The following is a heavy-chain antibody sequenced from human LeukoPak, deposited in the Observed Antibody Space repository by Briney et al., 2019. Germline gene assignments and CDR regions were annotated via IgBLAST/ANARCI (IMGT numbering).Heavy chain of an antibody. J-gene: IGHJ3*02. V-gene: IGHV4-59*12. Sequence: SETLSLTCTVSGGSISSYYWSWIRQPPGKGLEWIGSIYHSGSTYYNPSLKSRVTISVDTSKNQFSLKLSSVTAADTAVYYCASSPTVTTSPDAFDIWGQGTMVTVSS. CDR2: IYHSGST. CDR1: GGSISSYY. D-gene: IGHD4-17*01. CDR3: ASSPTVTTSPDAFDI.